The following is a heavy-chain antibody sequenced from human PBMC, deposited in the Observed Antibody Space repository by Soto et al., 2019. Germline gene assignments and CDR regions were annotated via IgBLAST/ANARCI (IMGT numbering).Heavy chain of an antibody. CDR1: GFSLSNARMG. V-gene: IGHV2-26*01. D-gene: IGHD3-22*01. Sequence: QVTLKESGPVLVKPTETLTLTCTVSGFSLSNARMGVSWIRQPPGKALEWLAHIFSNDEKSYSTSLKSRLTISKDTSKSQVVLTMTNMDPVDSATYYCARMMGVDYYDSSGYHRTDAFDIWGQGTMVTVSS. CDR2: IFSNDEK. J-gene: IGHJ3*02. CDR3: ARMMGVDYYDSSGYHRTDAFDI.